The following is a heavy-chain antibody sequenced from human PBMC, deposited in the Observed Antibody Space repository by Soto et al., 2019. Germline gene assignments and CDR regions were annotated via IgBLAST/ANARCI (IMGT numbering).Heavy chain of an antibody. Sequence: QVQLVESGGGVVQPGGSLRLSCAASGFTFSTSVMHWVRQAPGKGLEWMAIITYGGVNKYYADSVKGRFTISSDISESTLYLQMNSLRTEDSAVYYCAREEFEDGRGYLDYWGQGTLVSVSS. CDR1: GFTFSTSV. V-gene: IGHV3-30-3*01. J-gene: IGHJ4*02. CDR3: AREEFEDGRGYLDY. CDR2: ITYGGVNK. D-gene: IGHD3-22*01.